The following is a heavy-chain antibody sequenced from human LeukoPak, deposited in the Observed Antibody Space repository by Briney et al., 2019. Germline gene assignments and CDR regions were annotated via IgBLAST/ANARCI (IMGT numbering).Heavy chain of an antibody. D-gene: IGHD3-22*01. CDR2: SKNKANNYIT. V-gene: IGHV3-72*01. J-gene: IGHJ4*02. CDR3: ARDSSGQGDY. CDR1: GFTFSDHY. Sequence: GGSLRPSCAASGFTFSDHYIDWVRQAPGKGLEWVGRSKNKANNYITQYAAFVQGRFTISRDNSKNSLYLQINSLKTEDTAVYYCARDSSGQGDYWGQGTLVTVSS.